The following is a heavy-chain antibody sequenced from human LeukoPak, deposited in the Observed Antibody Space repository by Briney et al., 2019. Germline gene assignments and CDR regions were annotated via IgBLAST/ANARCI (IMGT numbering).Heavy chain of an antibody. V-gene: IGHV4-59*01. CDR2: IYHSGTT. J-gene: IGHJ1*01. CDR1: GGSITSYF. D-gene: IGHD2-15*01. Sequence: SETLSLTCTVSGGSITSYFWTWIRQPPGKGREWIGYIYHSGTTNYNPSLKSRVTISADTSKNQFSLRLSSVTAADTAVYYCAQKAPYSPGYSQHWGQGTLVTVST. CDR3: AQKAPYSPGYSQH.